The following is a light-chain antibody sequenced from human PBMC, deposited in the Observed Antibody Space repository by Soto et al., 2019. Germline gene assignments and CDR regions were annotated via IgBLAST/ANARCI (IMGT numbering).Light chain of an antibody. CDR1: QSVRDN. CDR3: QHYNFWPHT. Sequence: EILLTQSPATLAVSPGEGATLSCRASQSVRDNLAWYQQKPGQAPRLLIYRASTRATGVPARFSGSGSGTEFTLTISSLQPEDVSVYFCQHYNFWPHTFGQGTRLE. CDR2: RAS. V-gene: IGKV3-15*01. J-gene: IGKJ5*01.